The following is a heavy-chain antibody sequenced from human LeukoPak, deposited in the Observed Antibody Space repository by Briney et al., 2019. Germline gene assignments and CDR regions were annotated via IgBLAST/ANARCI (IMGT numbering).Heavy chain of an antibody. CDR2: IYYSGST. V-gene: IGHV4-39*07. CDR1: GGSISCSSYY. CDR3: ARDLRRDGYNRPVDY. D-gene: IGHD5-24*01. Sequence: NASETLSLTCTVSGGSISCSSYYWGWIRQPPGKGLEWIGSIYYSGSTYYNPSLKSRVTISVDTSKNQFSLKLSSVTAADTAVYYCARDLRRDGYNRPVDYWGQGTLVTVSS. J-gene: IGHJ4*02.